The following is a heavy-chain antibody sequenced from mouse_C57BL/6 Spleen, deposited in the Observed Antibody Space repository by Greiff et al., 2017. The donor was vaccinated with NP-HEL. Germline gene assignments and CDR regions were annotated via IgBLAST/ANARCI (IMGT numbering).Heavy chain of an antibody. CDR3: ARRNYGSSYKDYWDY. CDR2: ILPGSGST. J-gene: IGHJ2*01. Sequence: VQLKQSGAELMKPGASVKLSCKATGYTFTGYWIEWVKQRPGHGLEWIGEILPGSGSTNYNEQFKGKATFTADTSSNTAYMQLSSLTTEDSAIYYGARRNYGSSYKDYWDYWGQGTTLTVAS. D-gene: IGHD1-1*01. V-gene: IGHV1-9*01. CDR1: GYTFTGYW.